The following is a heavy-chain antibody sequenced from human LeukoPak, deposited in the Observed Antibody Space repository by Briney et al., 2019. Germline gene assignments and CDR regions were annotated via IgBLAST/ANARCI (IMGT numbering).Heavy chain of an antibody. CDR3: ARSTSIRSSWYGDFDY. V-gene: IGHV1-46*01. CDR1: GYTFTSYY. Sequence: ASVKVSCEASGYTFTSYYMHWVRQAPGQGLEWMGIINPSGGSTSYAQKFQGRVTMTRDMSTSTVYMELSSLRPEDTAVYYCARSTSIRSSWYGDFDYWGQGTLVTVSS. CDR2: INPSGGST. J-gene: IGHJ4*02. D-gene: IGHD6-13*01.